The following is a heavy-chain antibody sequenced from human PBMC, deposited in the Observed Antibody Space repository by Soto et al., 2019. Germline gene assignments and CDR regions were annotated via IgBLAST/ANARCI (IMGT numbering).Heavy chain of an antibody. V-gene: IGHV4-59*08. J-gene: IGHJ5*02. Sequence: SETLSLTCTVSGDSISSYYWSWIRQPPEKGLEWIGYIYYSGSTNYNPSLKSRVTISVGTSKNQFSLKLNSVTAADTAVYYCARLKAAASSWFDPWGQGTLVTVSS. CDR3: ARLKAAASSWFDP. CDR1: GDSISSYY. D-gene: IGHD6-13*01. CDR2: IYYSGST.